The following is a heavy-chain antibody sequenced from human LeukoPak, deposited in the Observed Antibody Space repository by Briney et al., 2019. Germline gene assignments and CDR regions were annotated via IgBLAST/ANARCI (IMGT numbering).Heavy chain of an antibody. Sequence: GGSLRLSCAASGFTFSSYSINWVRQAPGKGLEWVSYISSSSTIYYADSVKGRFTISRDNAKNSLYLQMNSLRAEDTAVYYCAREGDGLYGMDVWGQGTTVTVSS. CDR1: GFTFSSYS. CDR3: AREGDGLYGMDV. V-gene: IGHV3-48*01. J-gene: IGHJ6*02. CDR2: ISSSSTI. D-gene: IGHD5-24*01.